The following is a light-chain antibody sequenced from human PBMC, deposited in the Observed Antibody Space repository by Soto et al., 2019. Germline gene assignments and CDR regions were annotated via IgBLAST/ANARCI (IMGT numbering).Light chain of an antibody. J-gene: IGLJ3*02. V-gene: IGLV1-51*01. CDR2: DNT. CDR3: GTWDSSLSAVV. CDR1: SSNIGDND. Sequence: QSVLTQPPSVYAAPGQRVSISCSGNSSNIGDNDVAWFRHPPGTAPELLIYDNTKRPSGIPDRFSGSKSGTSVTLGISGLQTGDEADYYCGTWDSSLSAVVFGGGTKLTVL.